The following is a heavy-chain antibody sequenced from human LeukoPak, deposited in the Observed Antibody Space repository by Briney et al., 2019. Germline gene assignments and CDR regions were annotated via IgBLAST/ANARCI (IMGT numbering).Heavy chain of an antibody. V-gene: IGHV1-2*02. CDR3: ARAPRAVTAANNAFDF. Sequence: ASVKVSCTASGYTFTDYYMHWVRQAPGQGHEWVGWLNPNNGDTRAAQKFTGRVTMTRPTSIRTAYMELSRPTSDDTAIYHWARAPRAVTAANNAFDFWGQGTMVTVSS. CDR2: LNPNNGDT. CDR1: GYTFTDYY. D-gene: IGHD2-15*01. J-gene: IGHJ3*01.